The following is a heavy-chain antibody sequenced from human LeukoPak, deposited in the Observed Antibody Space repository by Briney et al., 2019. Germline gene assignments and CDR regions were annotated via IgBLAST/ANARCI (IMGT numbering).Heavy chain of an antibody. D-gene: IGHD6-13*01. CDR3: AKDLKTIAAPFDY. J-gene: IGHJ4*02. V-gene: IGHV3-23*01. Sequence: GGSLRLSCAVSGFMFSDYAMNWVRQAPGKGLEWVSVISGSGDSINNADSVKGRFTISRDNSKNTLYLQMNSLRAEDTAVYYCAKDLKTIAAPFDYWGQGTLVTVSS. CDR1: GFMFSDYA. CDR2: ISGSGDSI.